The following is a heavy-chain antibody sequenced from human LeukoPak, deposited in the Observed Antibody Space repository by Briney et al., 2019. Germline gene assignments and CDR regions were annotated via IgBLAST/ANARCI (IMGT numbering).Heavy chain of an antibody. CDR1: GFTFSSYG. CDR3: AGPRDYSPFDY. Sequence: GGSLRLSCAASGFTFSSYGMSWVRQAPGKGLEWVSGISGSGGSTYYADSVKGRFTISRDNSKNTLHLQMNSLRAEDTAIYYCAGPRDYSPFDYWGQGTLVTVSS. V-gene: IGHV3-23*01. D-gene: IGHD4-11*01. J-gene: IGHJ4*02. CDR2: ISGSGGST.